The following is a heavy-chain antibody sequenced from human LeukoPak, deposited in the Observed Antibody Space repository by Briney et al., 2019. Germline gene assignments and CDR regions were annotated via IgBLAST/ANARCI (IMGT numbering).Heavy chain of an antibody. CDR1: GYTFTGYY. D-gene: IGHD3-3*01. J-gene: IGHJ4*02. Sequence: ASVKVSCKASGYTFTGYYMHWVRQAPGQGLEWMGWINPNGGGTNYAQKFQGRVTMTRDTSISTAYMELSRLRSDDTAVYYCARVGALRFLEGPLDYWGQGTLVTAS. CDR3: ARVGALRFLEGPLDY. V-gene: IGHV1-2*02. CDR2: INPNGGGT.